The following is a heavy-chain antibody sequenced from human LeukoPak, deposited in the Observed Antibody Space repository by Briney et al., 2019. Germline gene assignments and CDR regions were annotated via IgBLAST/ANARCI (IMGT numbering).Heavy chain of an antibody. CDR2: IYHSGST. D-gene: IGHD3-22*01. V-gene: IGHV4-4*02. Sequence: SGTLSLTCAVSGGSISSSNWWSWVRQPPGKGLEWIGEIYHSGSTNYNPSLKSRVTISVDKSKNQFSLKLSSVSAADTAVYYCARGYDSSGYGSYYFDYWGQGTLVTVSS. CDR1: GGSISSSNW. CDR3: ARGYDSSGYGSYYFDY. J-gene: IGHJ4*02.